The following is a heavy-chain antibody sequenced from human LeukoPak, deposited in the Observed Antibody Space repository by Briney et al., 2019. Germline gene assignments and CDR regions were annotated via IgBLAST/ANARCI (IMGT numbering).Heavy chain of an antibody. D-gene: IGHD2-15*01. V-gene: IGHV3-7*05. Sequence: PGGSLRLSCAASGFIFSSYWMSWVRLAPGKGLEWEANINQAGSEKYYVDSVKGRFTISRDNAKNSLFLQMNSLRAEDTVVYFCARVVVGVTNRFDPWGQGTLVIVSS. J-gene: IGHJ5*02. CDR3: ARVVVGVTNRFDP. CDR1: GFIFSSYW. CDR2: INQAGSEK.